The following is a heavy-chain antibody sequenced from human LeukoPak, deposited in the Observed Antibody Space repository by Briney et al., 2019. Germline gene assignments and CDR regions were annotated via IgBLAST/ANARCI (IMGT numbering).Heavy chain of an antibody. CDR3: EREDVVAGTDY. J-gene: IGHJ4*02. V-gene: IGHV3-48*04. D-gene: IGHD6-19*01. CDR2: ISSSSSTI. Sequence: GGSLRLSCAASGFTFSSYAMSWVRQAPGKGLEWVSYISSSSSTIYYADSVKGRFTISRDNAKNSLYLQMNSLRAEDTAVYYCEREDVVAGTDYWGQGTLVTVSS. CDR1: GFTFSSYA.